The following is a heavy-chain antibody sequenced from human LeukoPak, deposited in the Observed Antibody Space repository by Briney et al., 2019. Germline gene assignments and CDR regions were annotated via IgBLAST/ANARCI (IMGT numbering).Heavy chain of an antibody. Sequence: GASLKVSCKASGYPFSSYYIYWVRQAPGQGLEWVGGINPSGGSTTYAQKFQGRVTMTRDTSTSTVYMELSSLRSEDTAVYYCARDGARSDFDYWGQGTLVTVSS. CDR2: INPSGGST. CDR1: GYPFSSYY. CDR3: ARDGARSDFDY. V-gene: IGHV1-46*01. J-gene: IGHJ4*02. D-gene: IGHD3-3*01.